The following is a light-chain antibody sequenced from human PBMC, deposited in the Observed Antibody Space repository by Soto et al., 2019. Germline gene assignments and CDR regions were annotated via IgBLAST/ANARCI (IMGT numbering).Light chain of an antibody. V-gene: IGLV2-14*01. CDR3: SSYTTSSTHWV. J-gene: IGLJ3*02. CDR2: EVS. Sequence: QSVLTQPASVSGSPGQSITISCTGTSSDVGGYNYVSWYQQHPGKAPKFMIYEVSNRPSGVSNRFSGSKSGNTASLTISGLPAEDEADYYCSSYTTSSTHWVFGGGTKLTVL. CDR1: SSDVGGYNY.